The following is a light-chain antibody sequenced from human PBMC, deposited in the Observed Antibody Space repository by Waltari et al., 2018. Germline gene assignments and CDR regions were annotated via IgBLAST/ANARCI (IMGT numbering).Light chain of an antibody. CDR2: EVS. CDR1: QSLVHTDGKTY. Sequence: IVLTQTPLSLSVTPGQPASISCKSSQSLVHTDGKTYLYWYLQKAGQPPQLLIHEVSDRFTGVPPRFRGSGSGTDFTLKISRVEAEDVGIYYCMQSIQLPLFTFGPGTKVEIK. CDR3: MQSIQLPLFT. J-gene: IGKJ3*01. V-gene: IGKV2D-29*01.